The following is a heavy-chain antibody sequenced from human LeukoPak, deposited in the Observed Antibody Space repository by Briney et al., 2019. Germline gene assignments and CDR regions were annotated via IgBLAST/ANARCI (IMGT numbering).Heavy chain of an antibody. CDR2: IVVGSGNT. Sequence: ASVKVSCKASGFTFNSSTVQWVRQARGQRPEWIGWIVVGSGNTNYAQKFQERVTITRDMSTNTAYMELSSLRSEDTAVYYCAAVPSYDSWSNYAFDIWGQGTMVTVSS. V-gene: IGHV1-58*01. J-gene: IGHJ3*02. D-gene: IGHD3/OR15-3a*01. CDR1: GFTFNSST. CDR3: AAVPSYDSWSNYAFDI.